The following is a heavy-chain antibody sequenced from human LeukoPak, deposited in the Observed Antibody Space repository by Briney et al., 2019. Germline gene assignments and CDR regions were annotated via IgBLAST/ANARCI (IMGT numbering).Heavy chain of an antibody. Sequence: GGSLRLSCAASGFTFSSYGMHWVRQAPGKGLEWVAVIWYDGSNKYYADSVKGRFTISRDNSKNTLYLQMNSLRAEDTAVYYCAKMGQQLYYFDYWGQGTLVTVSS. V-gene: IGHV3-33*06. CDR1: GFTFSSYG. CDR2: IWYDGSNK. J-gene: IGHJ4*02. CDR3: AKMGQQLYYFDY. D-gene: IGHD6-13*01.